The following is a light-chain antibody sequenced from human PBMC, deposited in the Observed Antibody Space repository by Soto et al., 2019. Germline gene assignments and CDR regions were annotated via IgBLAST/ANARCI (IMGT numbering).Light chain of an antibody. CDR3: CSYAGTYTVV. CDR1: SSDVGDYNY. J-gene: IGLJ2*01. CDR2: EVS. Sequence: QSALTQPRSVSGSPGQSVTISCTGTSSDVGDYNYVSWYQQHPGKAPKFMIYEVSKRPSGVPDRFSGSKSGNTASLTISGLQAEDEADYYCCSYAGTYTVVFGGGTKVTVL. V-gene: IGLV2-11*01.